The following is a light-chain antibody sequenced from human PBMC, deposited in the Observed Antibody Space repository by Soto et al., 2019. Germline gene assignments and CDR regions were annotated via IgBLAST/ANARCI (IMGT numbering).Light chain of an antibody. Sequence: QSVLTQPASVSGSPGQSITISCTGTSSDVGGYKYVSWYQQHPGKAPKLMIYGVSDRPSGVSNRFSGSKSGNTASLTISGLQAEDEVDYYCISYTTSTTRVFGTGTKVTVL. CDR2: GVS. J-gene: IGLJ1*01. V-gene: IGLV2-14*01. CDR3: ISYTTSTTRV. CDR1: SSDVGGYKY.